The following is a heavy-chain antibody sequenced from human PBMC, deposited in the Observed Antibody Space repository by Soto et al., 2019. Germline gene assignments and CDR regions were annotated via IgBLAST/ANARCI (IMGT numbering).Heavy chain of an antibody. V-gene: IGHV4-34*01. J-gene: IGHJ4*02. CDR3: ARRYCSDSYCSYFDY. D-gene: IGHD2-15*01. CDR1: VGSVSGYF. CDR2: INHSGTT. Sequence: SETLSLTCAVYVGSVSGYFWSWIRQPPGKGLEWIGEINHSGTTSYSPSLDSRVTTSVDTSKNQFSLRLSSVTAADTAIYYCARRYCSDSYCSYFDYWGRGTLVTVSS.